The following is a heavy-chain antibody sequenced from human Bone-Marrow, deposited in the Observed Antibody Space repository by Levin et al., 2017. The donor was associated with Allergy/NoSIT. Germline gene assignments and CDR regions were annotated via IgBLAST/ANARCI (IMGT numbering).Heavy chain of an antibody. CDR1: GYTFTDYY. CDR2: IDPTRGDT. V-gene: IGHV1-2*02. CDR3: ASGGTSSNDY. J-gene: IGHJ4*02. Sequence: GESLKISCTVSGYTFTDYYIHWVRQTPGQGLEWIVWIDPTRGDTKFAEKFHARVVLTRNSSISTAYMELGRLRSYDTALYYCASGGTSSNDYWGQGTLVTVSS. D-gene: IGHD6-13*01.